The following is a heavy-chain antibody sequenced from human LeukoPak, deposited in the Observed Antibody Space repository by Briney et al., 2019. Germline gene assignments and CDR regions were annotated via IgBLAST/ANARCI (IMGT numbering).Heavy chain of an antibody. J-gene: IGHJ4*02. CDR1: GGTFSSYT. CDR2: IIPILGIA. V-gene: IGHV1-69*02. Sequence: SVKVSCKASGGTFSSYTISWVRQAPGQGLEWMGRIIPILGIANYAQKFQGRVTITADKSTSTAYMELSSLRSEDTAVYYCARMGHCGSPFDYWGQGTLVTVSS. D-gene: IGHD1-26*01. CDR3: ARMGHCGSPFDY.